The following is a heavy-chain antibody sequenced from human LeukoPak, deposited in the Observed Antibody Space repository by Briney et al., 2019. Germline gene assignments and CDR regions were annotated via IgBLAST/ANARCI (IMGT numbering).Heavy chain of an antibody. Sequence: KPSETLSLTCTVSGVSISSYYWSWIRQAAGKGLEWIGRINTSGKTNYNPSLKSRVSLSVDTSKNQFSLKLSSVTAADTAVYYCARIYCDGGGCYWFDPWGQGTLVTVSS. CDR2: INTSGKT. V-gene: IGHV4-4*07. D-gene: IGHD2-15*01. CDR3: ARIYCDGGGCYWFDP. J-gene: IGHJ5*02. CDR1: GVSISSYY.